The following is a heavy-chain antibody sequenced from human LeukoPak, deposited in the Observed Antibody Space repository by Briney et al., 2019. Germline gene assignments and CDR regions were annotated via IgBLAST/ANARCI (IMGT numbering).Heavy chain of an antibody. J-gene: IGHJ4*02. CDR1: GFTFNNYG. CDR2: ITGSGGST. D-gene: IGHD3-10*01. CDR3: AKDGENSMVRGLIHDS. Sequence: PGGSLRLSCVASGFTFNNYGMSWVRQAPGKGPEWVSAITGSGGSTYYADSVKGRFTISRDNSKTMLYLQMNSLRAEDTAVYYCAKDGENSMVRGLIHDSWGQGTLVTVSS. V-gene: IGHV3-23*01.